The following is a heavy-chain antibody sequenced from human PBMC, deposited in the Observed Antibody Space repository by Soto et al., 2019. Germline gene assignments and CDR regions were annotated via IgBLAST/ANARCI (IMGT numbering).Heavy chain of an antibody. V-gene: IGHV4-31*03. CDR2: IYYSGST. CDR1: GGSISSGGYY. J-gene: IGHJ4*02. CDR3: ARDHESSGLYYVDY. D-gene: IGHD3-22*01. Sequence: PSETLSLTCTVSGGSISSGGYYWSWIRQHPGKGLEWIGYIYYSGSTYYNPSLKSRVTISVDTSKNQFSLKLSSVTAEDTAVYYCARDHESSGLYYVDYGGQG.